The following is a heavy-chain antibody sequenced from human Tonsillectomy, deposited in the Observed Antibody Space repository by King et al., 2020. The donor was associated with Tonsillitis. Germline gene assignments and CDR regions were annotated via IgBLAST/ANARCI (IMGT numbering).Heavy chain of an antibody. Sequence: QLVQSGGGVVQPGGSLRLSCAASGFTFSRFGMHWTRQAPGRGLEWVAFIRYDGSNKYYADSVKGRFTISRDNSKNTLYLQMNSLRAEDTAVYYCAKGDCSGGSCYFDYWGQGTLVTVSS. D-gene: IGHD2-15*01. CDR1: GFTFSRFG. CDR2: IRYDGSNK. V-gene: IGHV3-30*02. CDR3: AKGDCSGGSCYFDY. J-gene: IGHJ4*02.